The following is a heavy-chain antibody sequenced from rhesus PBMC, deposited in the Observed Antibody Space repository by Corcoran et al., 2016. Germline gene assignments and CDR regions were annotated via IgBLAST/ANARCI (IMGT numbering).Heavy chain of an antibody. Sequence: QLQLQESGPGLVKPSETLSVTCAVSGGSISSSYWSWIRQAPGKGLEWIGYIYGSGSSTHSNPSLKSRVTLSVDPSKNQFSLTLNSMTAADTAVYYCARLSEVRAFDFWGQGLRVTVSS. J-gene: IGHJ3*01. CDR3: ARLSEVRAFDF. CDR2: IYGSGSST. V-gene: IGHV4-169*01. CDR1: GGSISSSY.